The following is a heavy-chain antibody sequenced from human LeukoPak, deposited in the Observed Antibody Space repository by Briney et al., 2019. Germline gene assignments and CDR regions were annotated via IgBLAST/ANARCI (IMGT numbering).Heavy chain of an antibody. CDR1: GFNVNTNY. D-gene: IGHD6-13*01. CDR2: FYSGSSP. J-gene: IGHJ5*02. CDR3: AREGIAAARYNDP. Sequence: GGSLRLSCAASGFNVNTNYVTWVRQAPGKGLEWVSVFYSGSSPSYADSVRDRFTISRDDSKDTLYLQMNNLRVEDTAVYYCAREGIAAARYNDPWGQGTLVTVSS. V-gene: IGHV3-66*01.